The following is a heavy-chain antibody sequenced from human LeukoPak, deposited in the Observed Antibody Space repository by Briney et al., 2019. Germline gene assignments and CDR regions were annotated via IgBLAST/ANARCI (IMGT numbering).Heavy chain of an antibody. J-gene: IGHJ5*02. V-gene: IGHV4-61*08. Sequence: SETLSLTCTVSGGSVSSGGFYWSWIRQPPGKGLEWIGYFYYSGSTNYNPSLKSRVTISVDTSKNQFSLKLSSVTAADTAVYYCARVTTRGNWFDPWGQGTLVTVSS. CDR2: FYYSGST. CDR3: ARVTTRGNWFDP. D-gene: IGHD1-14*01. CDR1: GGSVSSGGFY.